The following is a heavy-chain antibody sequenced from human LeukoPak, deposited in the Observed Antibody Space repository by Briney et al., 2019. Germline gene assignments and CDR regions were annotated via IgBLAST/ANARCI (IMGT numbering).Heavy chain of an antibody. CDR3: ARFCSGGSCYRDATDYYYYGMDV. V-gene: IGHV1-46*01. CDR2: INPSGGST. Sequence: ASVKVSCQACGYTFTSYYMHWVRQAPGQGLEWMGIINPSGGSTSYAQKLQGRVTMTRDTSTSTVYMELSSLRSEDTAVYYCARFCSGGSCYRDATDYYYYGMDVWGQGTTVTVSS. D-gene: IGHD2-15*01. J-gene: IGHJ6*01. CDR1: GYTFTSYY.